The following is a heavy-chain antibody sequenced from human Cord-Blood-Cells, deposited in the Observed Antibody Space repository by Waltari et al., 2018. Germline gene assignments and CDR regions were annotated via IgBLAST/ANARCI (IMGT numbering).Heavy chain of an antibody. CDR2: ISPIVGTA. D-gene: IGHD1-26*01. CDR1: GGTFSSYA. V-gene: IGHV1-69*01. J-gene: IGHJ5*02. CDR3: ASTPTTRHWFDP. Sequence: QVQLVQSGAEVKKPGSSVKVSCKASGGTFSSYAISWVRQAPGQGLEWMGGISPIVGTANYAQKFQGRVTITADESTSTAYMELSSLRSEDTAVYYCASTPTTRHWFDPWGQGTLVTVSS.